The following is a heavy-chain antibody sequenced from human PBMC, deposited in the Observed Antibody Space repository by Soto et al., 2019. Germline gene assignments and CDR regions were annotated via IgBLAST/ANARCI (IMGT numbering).Heavy chain of an antibody. D-gene: IGHD3-3*01. Sequence: QVQLQESGPGLVKPSQTLSLTCTVSGGSISSGGYSWSWIRQHPGKGLEWIGCMYYSGNTYYNPSLKSRVTILIDTSKNQFSLKLSSVTAADTAVYYCTRGITVFGVVYFDYWGQGTLVTVS. J-gene: IGHJ4*02. CDR1: GGSISSGGYS. CDR3: TRGITVFGVVYFDY. V-gene: IGHV4-31*03. CDR2: MYYSGNT.